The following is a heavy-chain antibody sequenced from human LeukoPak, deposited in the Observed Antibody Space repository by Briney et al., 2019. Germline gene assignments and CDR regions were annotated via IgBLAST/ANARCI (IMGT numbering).Heavy chain of an antibody. CDR1: GYSFTNYW. CDR2: IYPGDSDT. D-gene: IGHD6-13*01. J-gene: IGHJ1*01. V-gene: IGHV5-51*01. Sequence: GESLKISCKGSGYSFTNYWIAGVRQMPGKGRDWMGIIYPGDSDTRYRPSFQGQVTISADKSISTAYLQWSSLKASDTAMYYCATSPAVVGPKGCWGQGTLVTVSS. CDR3: ATSPAVVGPKGC.